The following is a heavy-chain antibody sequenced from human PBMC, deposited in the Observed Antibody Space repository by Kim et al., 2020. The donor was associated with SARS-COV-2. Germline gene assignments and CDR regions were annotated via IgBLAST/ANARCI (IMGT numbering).Heavy chain of an antibody. Sequence: GGSLRLSCAASGFTFSIYAMAWVRQAPGKGLEWVSGMSGSTESTYYAKSVRGRFTISRDNSKYTLYLQMNSLTAEDTAVYYCARDHSGYYFFDHWGQGTL. J-gene: IGHJ4*02. CDR1: GFTFSIYA. D-gene: IGHD5-12*01. CDR2: MSGSTEST. V-gene: IGHV3-23*01. CDR3: ARDHSGYYFFDH.